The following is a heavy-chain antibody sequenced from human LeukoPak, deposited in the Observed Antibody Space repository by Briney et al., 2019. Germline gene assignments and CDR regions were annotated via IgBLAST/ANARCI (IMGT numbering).Heavy chain of an antibody. CDR3: ARDRTVTTSLFDY. V-gene: IGHV3-23*01. J-gene: IGHJ4*02. D-gene: IGHD4-17*01. CDR1: GFTFSSYA. CDR2: ISGSGGST. Sequence: GGSLRLSCAASGFTFSSYAMSWFRQAPGKGLEWVSAISGSGGSTYYADSVKGRFTISRDNAKDSLYLQMNSLRAEDTALYYCARDRTVTTSLFDYWGQGTLVTVSS.